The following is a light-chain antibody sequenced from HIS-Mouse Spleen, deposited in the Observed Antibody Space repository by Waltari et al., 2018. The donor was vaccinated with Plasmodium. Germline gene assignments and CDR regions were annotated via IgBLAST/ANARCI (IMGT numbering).Light chain of an antibody. CDR1: SSDVGGYND. V-gene: IGLV2-11*01. Sequence: QSALTQPRSVSVSPGQSVTISCTGTSSDVGGYNDVPWYQQHPGKAPKLMIYDVSKRPSGVPDRFSGSKSGNTASLTISGLQAEDEADYYCCSYAGSYTYVFGTGTKVTVL. J-gene: IGLJ1*01. CDR2: DVS. CDR3: CSYAGSYTYV.